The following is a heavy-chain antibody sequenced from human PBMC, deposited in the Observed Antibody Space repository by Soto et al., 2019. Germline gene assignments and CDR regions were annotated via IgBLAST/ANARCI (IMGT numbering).Heavy chain of an antibody. J-gene: IGHJ4*02. D-gene: IGHD1-1*01. CDR2: IKSKKDGGAR. V-gene: IGHV3-15*01. Sequence: EVQVVESGGDLVEPGGSLRLSCETSGFMFSSAWMSWVRQAPGKGLEWVARIKSKKDGGARDYAAPVNGRFSISRDDSKRTVYLQMNSLRAEDNALFYWFEGWNDFRGQGTLV. CDR3: FEGWNDF. CDR1: GFMFSSAW.